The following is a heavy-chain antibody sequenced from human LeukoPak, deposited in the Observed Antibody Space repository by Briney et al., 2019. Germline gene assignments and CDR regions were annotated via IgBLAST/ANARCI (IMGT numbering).Heavy chain of an antibody. CDR1: GLTFSNFK. Sequence: GGSLGLSCAVSGLTFSNFKMNWVRQAPGKGLEWVSYISDSGRTTFYADSVKGRFTISRDNAKNSLYLQMSSLRVEDTAVYYCASWAGNTQSDSWSGPFDYWGQGTLVTVSS. J-gene: IGHJ4*02. V-gene: IGHV3-48*03. CDR2: ISDSGRTT. D-gene: IGHD3-3*01. CDR3: ASWAGNTQSDSWSGPFDY.